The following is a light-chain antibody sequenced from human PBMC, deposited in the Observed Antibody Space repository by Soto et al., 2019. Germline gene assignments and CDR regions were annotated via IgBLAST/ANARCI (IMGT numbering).Light chain of an antibody. CDR3: QSFDNSLSGPYV. V-gene: IGLV1-40*01. CDR2: VNS. J-gene: IGLJ1*01. CDR1: SSNIGAGYD. Sequence: ALTQPPSVSGAPGQRVTISCTGSSSNIGAGYDVHWYQQLPGTAPKLLIYVNSNRPSGVPDRFSGSKSGTSASLAITGLQPEDEADYYCQSFDNSLSGPYVFGTGTKVTVL.